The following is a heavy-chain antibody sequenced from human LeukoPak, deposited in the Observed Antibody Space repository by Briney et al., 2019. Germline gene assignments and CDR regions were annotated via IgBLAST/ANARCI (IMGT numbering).Heavy chain of an antibody. V-gene: IGHV4-4*07. CDR1: GGSISSYY. D-gene: IGHD6-13*01. Sequence: SETLSLTCTVSGGSISSYYWSWIRQPPGKGLEWIGRIYASGSTNYNPSLKSRVTMSVDTSKNQFSLKLSSVTAADTAVYYCAREVLLAAAGRWFDPWGQGTLVTVSS. CDR3: AREVLLAAAGRWFDP. CDR2: IYASGST. J-gene: IGHJ5*02.